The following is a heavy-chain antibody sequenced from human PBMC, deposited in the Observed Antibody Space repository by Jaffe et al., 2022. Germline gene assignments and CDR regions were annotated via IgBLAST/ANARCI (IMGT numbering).Heavy chain of an antibody. CDR2: IRYDGSNK. V-gene: IGHV3-30*02. J-gene: IGHJ6*03. D-gene: IGHD3-10*01. CDR3: AKDGRWDYYGSGAASYMDV. Sequence: QVQLVESGGGVVQPGGSLRLSCAASGFTFSSYGMHWVRQAPGKGLEWVAFIRYDGSNKYYADSVKGRFTISRDNSKNTLYLQMNSLRAEDTAVYYCAKDGRWDYYGSGAASYMDVWGKGTTVTVSS. CDR1: GFTFSSYG.